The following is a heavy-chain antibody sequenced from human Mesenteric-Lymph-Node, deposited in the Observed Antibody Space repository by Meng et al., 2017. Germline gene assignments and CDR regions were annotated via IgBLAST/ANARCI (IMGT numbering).Heavy chain of an antibody. CDR3: VRGYQLLGY. D-gene: IGHD2-2*01. V-gene: IGHV3-23*04. CDR1: GFTFSSYA. CDR2: ISGSGDS. J-gene: IGHJ4*02. Sequence: GQLVESGGGLVQPGGSLRLSCEASGFTFSSYAMSWVRQAPGKGLEWVSTISGSGDSYADSVKGRFTISRDNSKNTLYLQMNSLRAEDTAIYYCVRGYQLLGYWGQGTLVTVSS.